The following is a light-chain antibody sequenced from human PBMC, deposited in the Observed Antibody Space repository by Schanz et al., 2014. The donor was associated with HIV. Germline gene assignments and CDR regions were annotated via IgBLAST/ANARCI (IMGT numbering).Light chain of an antibody. CDR2: NDD. J-gene: IGLJ2*01. V-gene: IGLV1-44*01. CDR1: ISTIASRT. CDR3: ATWDIRLNGPV. Sequence: QSVLTQPPSASGTPGQTVTISCSGSISTIASRTVDWYQHLPGTAPRLLIHNDDRRPSGVPERFSASKSGTSASLVISGLQSEDEADYFCATWDIRLNGPVFGGGTKLTVL.